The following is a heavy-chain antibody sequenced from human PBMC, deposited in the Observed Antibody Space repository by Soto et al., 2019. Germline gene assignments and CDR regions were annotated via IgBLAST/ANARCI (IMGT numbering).Heavy chain of an antibody. V-gene: IGHV6-1*01. CDR2: TYYRSKWYN. CDR3: ARDPLRYSSSTGSWDY. Sequence: SQTLSLTYAISGDSVSSNSAAWNWIRQSPSRGLEWLGRTYYRSKWYNDYAVSVKSRITINPDTSKNQFSLQLNSVTPEDTAVYYCARDPLRYSSSTGSWDYWGQGTLVTVSS. CDR1: GDSVSSNSAA. D-gene: IGHD6-6*01. J-gene: IGHJ4*02.